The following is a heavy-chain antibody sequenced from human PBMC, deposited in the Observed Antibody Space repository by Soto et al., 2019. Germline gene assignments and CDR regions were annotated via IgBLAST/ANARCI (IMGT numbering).Heavy chain of an antibody. J-gene: IGHJ6*03. CDR1: GGSFSGYY. CDR2: INHSGST. V-gene: IGHV4-34*01. CDR3: ARGREEWICSSTSCQYYYYYYYMDV. D-gene: IGHD2-2*01. Sequence: SETLSLTCAVYGGSFSGYYWSWIRQPPGKGLEWIGEINHSGSTNYNPSLKSRVTISVDTSKNQFSLKLSSVTAADTAVYYCARGREEWICSSTSCQYYYYYYYMDVWGKGTTVTVSS.